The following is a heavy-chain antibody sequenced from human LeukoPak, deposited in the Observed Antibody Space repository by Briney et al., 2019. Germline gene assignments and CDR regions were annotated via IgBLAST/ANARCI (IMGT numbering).Heavy chain of an antibody. CDR1: GFTFTSSA. Sequence: SVKVSCKASGFTFTSSAVQWVRQARGQRLEWIGWIVVGSGNTNYVQKFQERVTITRDMSTSTAYMELSSLRSEDTAVYYCAAALYGDYGPDYWGQGTLVTVPS. CDR2: IVVGSGNT. D-gene: IGHD4-17*01. J-gene: IGHJ4*02. CDR3: AAALYGDYGPDY. V-gene: IGHV1-58*01.